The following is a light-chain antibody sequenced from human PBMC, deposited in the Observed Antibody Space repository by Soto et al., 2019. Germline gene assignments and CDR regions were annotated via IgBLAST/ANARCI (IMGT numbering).Light chain of an antibody. V-gene: IGLV2-14*01. J-gene: IGLJ3*02. CDR3: KSRTTRNTLV. CDR2: EVT. CDR1: SSDVGGYNY. Sequence: QSALTQPASVSGSPGQSITVSCTGISSDVGGYNYVSWYQQHPGKAPKLIIYEVTHRPSGVSSRFYGSRSGNTASLTISGLQAEDEAHYYCKSRTTRNTLVFGGGTK.